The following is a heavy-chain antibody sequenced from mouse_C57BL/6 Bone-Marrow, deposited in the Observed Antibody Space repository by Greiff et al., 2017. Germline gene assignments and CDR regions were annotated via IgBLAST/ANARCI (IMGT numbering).Heavy chain of an antibody. J-gene: IGHJ1*03. D-gene: IGHD1-1*01. CDR3: ARHEENGSGPDWYFDV. CDR1: GYTFTEYT. V-gene: IGHV1-62-2*01. CDR2: FYPGSGSI. Sequence: VQLQESGAELVKPGASVKLSCKASGYTFTEYTIHWVKQRSGQGLEWIGWFYPGSGSIKYNEKFKDKATLTADKSSSTVYMELSRLTSEDSAVYFCARHEENGSGPDWYFDVWGTGTTVTVSS.